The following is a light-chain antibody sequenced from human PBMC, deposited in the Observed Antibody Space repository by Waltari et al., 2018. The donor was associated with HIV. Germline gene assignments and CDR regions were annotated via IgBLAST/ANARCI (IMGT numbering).Light chain of an antibody. J-gene: IGLJ1*01. V-gene: IGLV1-47*01. CDR1: SSNPASHY. CDR2: RNN. CDR3: AAWDDSLSGYV. Sequence: QSVPTQPPSASGTPGQRVTISCSGRSSNPASHYVYWNQHLPGPAPKLLIYRNNQRPSGVPDRFSGSKSGTSASLAISGLRSEDEADYYCAAWDDSLSGYVFGTGTKVTVL.